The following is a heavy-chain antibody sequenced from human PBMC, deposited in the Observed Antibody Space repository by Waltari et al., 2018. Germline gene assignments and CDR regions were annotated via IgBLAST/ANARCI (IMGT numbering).Heavy chain of an antibody. CDR3: ARRGYELWSGYPYYYYYYMDV. CDR2: INHSGRT. J-gene: IGHJ6*03. V-gene: IGHV4-34*01. CDR1: GGSFSGYY. Sequence: QVQLQQWGAGLLKPSETLSLTCAVYGGSFSGYYWSWIRQPPGKGLEWIGEINHSGRTNYNPALKSRVTISVDTSKNQFSLKLSSVTAAETAVYYCARRGYELWSGYPYYYYYYMDVWGKGTTVTVSS. D-gene: IGHD3-3*01.